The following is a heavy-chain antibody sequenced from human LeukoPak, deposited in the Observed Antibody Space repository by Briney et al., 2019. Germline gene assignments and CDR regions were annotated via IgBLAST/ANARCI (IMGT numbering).Heavy chain of an antibody. Sequence: GGSLRLSCAASGFTFYNYGMHWVRQAPGKGLEWVAFIRYDGSNKYYADSVKGRFTISRDNAKNSLFLQMNSLRAEDTAVYYCARVGIVGATGGFDYWGQGTLVTVSS. CDR3: ARVGIVGATGGFDY. CDR1: GFTFYNYG. V-gene: IGHV3-30*02. CDR2: IRYDGSNK. D-gene: IGHD1-26*01. J-gene: IGHJ4*02.